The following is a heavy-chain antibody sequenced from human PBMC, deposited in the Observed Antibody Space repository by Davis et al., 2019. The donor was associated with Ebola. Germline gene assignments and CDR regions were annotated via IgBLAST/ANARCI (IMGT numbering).Heavy chain of an antibody. V-gene: IGHV5-51*01. Sequence: GESLKISCKASGYSFTTYWIGWVRQMPGKGLEWLGIIYPGDSDTRYGPSFQGQGTISADKSISTAYLQLSSLKASDTAMYYCARLDDDISGYGFDYWGRGTLVTVPS. CDR1: GYSFTTYW. D-gene: IGHD3-22*01. CDR2: IYPGDSDT. J-gene: IGHJ4*02. CDR3: ARLDDDISGYGFDY.